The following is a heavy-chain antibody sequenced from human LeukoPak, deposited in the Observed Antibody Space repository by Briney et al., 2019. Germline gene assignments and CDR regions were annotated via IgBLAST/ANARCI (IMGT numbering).Heavy chain of an antibody. J-gene: IGHJ6*02. V-gene: IGHV1-18*04. CDR1: GYSFTSYA. D-gene: IGHD6-13*01. Sequence: GASVKVSCKASGYSFTSYAINWVRQAPGQGLEWRGWISAYNGNTQYSQKVQGRVTMTTDASTSTAYMELVSLTSDDTAVYYCARDPLRSSWSTYNNAMDVWGQGTTVTVS. CDR2: ISAYNGNT. CDR3: ARDPLRSSWSTYNNAMDV.